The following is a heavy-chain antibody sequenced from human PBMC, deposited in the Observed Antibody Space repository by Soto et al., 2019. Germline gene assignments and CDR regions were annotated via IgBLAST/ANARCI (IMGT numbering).Heavy chain of an antibody. D-gene: IGHD6-13*01. CDR1: GFTFSSYA. V-gene: IGHV3-23*01. CDR3: AKENGYGSSWFEFDY. J-gene: IGHJ4*02. Sequence: EVQLLESGGGLVQPGGSLRLSCAASGFTFSSYAMSWVRQAPGKGLEWVSAISGSGGSTYYADSVKGRFTISRDNSKNALSLQMNSLRAEDTAVYYCAKENGYGSSWFEFDYWGQGTLVTVSS. CDR2: ISGSGGST.